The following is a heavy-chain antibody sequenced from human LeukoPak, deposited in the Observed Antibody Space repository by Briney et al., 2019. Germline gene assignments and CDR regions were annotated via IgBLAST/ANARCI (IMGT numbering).Heavy chain of an antibody. Sequence: GGSLRLSCAASGFTFSNFGIHWVRQAPGKGLEWVALISDDGKNQYYADSVRGRFSISRDNSQNTLYLQMSSLRAEDTAVYFRARDPFNRLWHEFDSWGQGTLVTVSS. J-gene: IGHJ4*02. V-gene: IGHV3-30*03. D-gene: IGHD1-14*01. CDR2: ISDDGKNQ. CDR1: GFTFSNFG. CDR3: ARDPFNRLWHEFDS.